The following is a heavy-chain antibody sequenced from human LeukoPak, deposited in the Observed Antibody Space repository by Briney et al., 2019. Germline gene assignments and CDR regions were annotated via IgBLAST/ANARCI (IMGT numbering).Heavy chain of an antibody. V-gene: IGHV4-30-4*01. D-gene: IGHD3-22*01. Sequence: SETLSLTCAVYGGSFSDYYWSWIRQPPGKGLEWIGYIYYSGSTYYNPSLKSRVTISVDTSKNQFSLKLSSVTAADTAVYYCARDRRDYYDSSGYSDYWGQGTLVTVSS. J-gene: IGHJ4*02. CDR3: ARDRRDYYDSSGYSDY. CDR1: GGSFSDYY. CDR2: IYYSGST.